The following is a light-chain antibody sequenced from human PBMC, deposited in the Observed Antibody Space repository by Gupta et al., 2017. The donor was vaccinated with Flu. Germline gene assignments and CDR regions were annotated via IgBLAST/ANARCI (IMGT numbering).Light chain of an antibody. Sequence: QSALTQPRSVSGSPGQSATMSCTGTSNDIGGHNYVSWYQQHPGKAPKLLIYDVSKWPSGVPDRFSGSKSGNTASLTISGLQPEDEADYYCCSYAGTYTWVFGGGTKVTVL. CDR2: DVS. J-gene: IGLJ3*02. CDR3: CSYAGTYTWV. CDR1: SNDIGGHNY. V-gene: IGLV2-11*01.